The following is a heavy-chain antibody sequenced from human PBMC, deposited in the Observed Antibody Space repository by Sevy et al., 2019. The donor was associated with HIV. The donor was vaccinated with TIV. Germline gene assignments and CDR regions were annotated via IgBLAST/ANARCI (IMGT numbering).Heavy chain of an antibody. D-gene: IGHD3-22*01. V-gene: IGHV3-23*01. Sequence: GGSLRLSCAASGFTFSSYTMNWVRQAPGKGLEWVSGISGSDDRTYYADSVKGRFTISRDNSKNTLSLQMNSLRVDDTAVYYCAKGVTMIVVVDAFDIWGHGTMVTVSS. J-gene: IGHJ3*02. CDR3: AKGVTMIVVVDAFDI. CDR1: GFTFSSYT. CDR2: ISGSDDRT.